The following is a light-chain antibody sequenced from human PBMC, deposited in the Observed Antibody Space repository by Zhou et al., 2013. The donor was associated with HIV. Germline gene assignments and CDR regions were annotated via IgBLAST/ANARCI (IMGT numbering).Light chain of an antibody. CDR2: GNS. V-gene: IGLV1-40*01. Sequence: QSVLTQPPSVSGAPGQRVTISCTGSSSNIGAGYDVHWYQQLPGTAPKLLIYGNSNRPSGVPDRFSGSKSGTSASLAITGLQAEDEADYYCQSYDSSLSGSVVFGGGTNLTRP. CDR1: SSNIGAGYD. J-gene: IGLJ2*01. CDR3: QSYDSSLSGSVV.